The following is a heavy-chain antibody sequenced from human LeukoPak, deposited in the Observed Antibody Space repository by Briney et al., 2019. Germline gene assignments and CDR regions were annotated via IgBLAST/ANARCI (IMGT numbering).Heavy chain of an antibody. CDR2: VNPNSGNT. V-gene: IGHV1-8*02. CDR1: GGTFSSYA. CDR3: ARKNYCSGGSCYSRGWFDP. Sequence: GASVKVSCKASGGTFSSYAINWVRQATGQGLEWMGWVNPNSGNTVYAQKFQGRVTMTRDTSISTAYMELSSLRSEDTAMYYCARKNYCSGGSCYSRGWFDPWGQGTLVTVSS. D-gene: IGHD2-15*01. J-gene: IGHJ5*02.